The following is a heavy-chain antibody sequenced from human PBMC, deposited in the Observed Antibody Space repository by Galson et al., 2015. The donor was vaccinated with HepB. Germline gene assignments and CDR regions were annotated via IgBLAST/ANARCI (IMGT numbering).Heavy chain of an antibody. V-gene: IGHV1-69*01. CDR3: ASERYSSGWYLGDFDY. D-gene: IGHD6-19*01. J-gene: IGHJ4*02. CDR2: IIPIFGTA. Sequence: SCKASGGTFSSYAISWVRQAPGQGLEWMGGIIPIFGTANYAQKFQGRVTITADESTSTAYMELSSLRSEDTAVYYCASERYSSGWYLGDFDYWGQGTLVTVSS. CDR1: GGTFSSYA.